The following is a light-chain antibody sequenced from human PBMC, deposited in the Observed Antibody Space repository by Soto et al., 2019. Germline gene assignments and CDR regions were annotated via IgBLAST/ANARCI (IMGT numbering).Light chain of an antibody. J-gene: IGKJ4*01. CDR2: AAY. CDR3: QKYDNAPLS. Sequence: DIQMTQAPSSLSASVGDRVTITCRARQDISTYLAWYQQKPGKVPKLLISAAYTLQSGVPPRFSGSGSGTDFTRTISSQQPEDVATYYCQKYDNAPLSFGGGTKVEIK. CDR1: QDISTY. V-gene: IGKV1-27*01.